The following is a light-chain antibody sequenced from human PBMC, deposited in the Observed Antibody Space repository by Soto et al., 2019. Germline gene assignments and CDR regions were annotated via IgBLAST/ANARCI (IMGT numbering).Light chain of an antibody. V-gene: IGKV3-11*01. CDR2: DAS. J-gene: IGKJ4*01. CDR3: QQRSDWLT. Sequence: IVLTQSPATLSVSPGERATLSCRASQRVSSYLAWYQQKPGQAPRLLIYDASNRATGIPARFSVSGSGTDLTLTISSLEPEDFAVYYCQQRSDWLTFGGGTKVEIK. CDR1: QRVSSY.